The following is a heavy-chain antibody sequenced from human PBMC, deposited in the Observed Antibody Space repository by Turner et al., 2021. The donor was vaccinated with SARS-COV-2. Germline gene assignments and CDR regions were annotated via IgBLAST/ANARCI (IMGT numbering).Heavy chain of an antibody. CDR1: GDTFRNYA. CDR2: IVPTFSRT. V-gene: IGHV1-69*04. Sequence: VQLVQSGAEVNKPGSSVKVSCKASGDTFRNYAINWVRQAPGQGLEWMGRIVPTFSRTNYAQDFQGRVTITADKSSNTLNMELSSLRSDDTAVYYCAREGSALDYWGQGTLVTVSS. CDR3: AREGSALDY. J-gene: IGHJ4*02.